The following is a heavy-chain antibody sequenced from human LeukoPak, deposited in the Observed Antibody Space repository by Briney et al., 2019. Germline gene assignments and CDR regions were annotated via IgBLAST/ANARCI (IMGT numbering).Heavy chain of an antibody. D-gene: IGHD2-2*01. CDR3: ARVRFYCSSTSCYLYYFDS. V-gene: IGHV4-4*07. CDR2: IYTSGST. CDR1: GGSISSYY. J-gene: IGHJ4*02. Sequence: SETLSLTCTVSGGSISSYYWSWIRQPAGKGLEWIGRIYTSGSTNYNPSLKSRVTMSVDTSKNQFSLKLSSVTAADTAVYYCARVRFYCSSTSCYLYYFDSWGQGTLVTVSS.